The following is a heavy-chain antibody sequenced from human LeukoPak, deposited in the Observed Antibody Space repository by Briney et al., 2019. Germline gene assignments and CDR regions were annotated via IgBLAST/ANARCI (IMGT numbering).Heavy chain of an antibody. V-gene: IGHV4-39*07. CDR1: GGSISSSSYY. CDR2: IYYSGST. Sequence: SPSETLSLTCTVSGGSISSSSYYWGWIRQPPGKGLEWIGSIYYSGSTYYNPSLKSRVTISVDTSKNQFSLKLSSVTAADTAVYYCARAGWDYYDSSGYSWYFDLWGRGTLVTVSS. CDR3: ARAGWDYYDSSGYSWYFDL. D-gene: IGHD3-22*01. J-gene: IGHJ2*01.